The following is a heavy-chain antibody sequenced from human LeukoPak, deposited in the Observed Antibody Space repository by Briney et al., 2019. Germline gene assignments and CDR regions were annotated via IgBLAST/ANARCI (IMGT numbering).Heavy chain of an antibody. CDR3: ARGSGWLNSYFDY. V-gene: IGHV3-21*01. D-gene: IGHD5-18*01. Sequence: GGSLRLSCAASGFTFSSYSMNWVRQAPGKGLEWVSSISSSSSYIYYADSVKGRFTISRDNAKNSLYLQMNSLRAEDTAVYYCARGSGWLNSYFDYWGQGTLVTVSS. CDR1: GFTFSSYS. J-gene: IGHJ4*02. CDR2: ISSSSSYI.